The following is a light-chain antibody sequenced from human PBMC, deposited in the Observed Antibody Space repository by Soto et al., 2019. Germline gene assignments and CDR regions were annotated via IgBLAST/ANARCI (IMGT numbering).Light chain of an antibody. CDR2: GAY. Sequence: DIQMSQSPPTLSASVGDRVTITCRASQSIRNYLAGYQQMPGKAPKLLIYGAYNLQSGVPSRFSGSGSGTEFTLTISSLQPDDFATYFCQHHNSYSQTFGQGTKVEIK. V-gene: IGKV1-5*01. CDR3: QHHNSYSQT. CDR1: QSIRNY. J-gene: IGKJ1*01.